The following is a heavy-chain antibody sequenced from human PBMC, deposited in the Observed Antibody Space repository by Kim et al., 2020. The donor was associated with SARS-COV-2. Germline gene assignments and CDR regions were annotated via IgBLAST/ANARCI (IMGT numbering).Heavy chain of an antibody. D-gene: IGHD6-19*01. Sequence: GGSLRLSCAASGFTFSSYAMSWVRQAPGKGLEWVSAISGSGGSTYYADSVKGRFTISRDNSKNTLYLQMNSLRAEDTAVYYCAKVRAVAGTFSAMDVWGQGTTVTVSS. CDR3: AKVRAVAGTFSAMDV. CDR1: GFTFSSYA. J-gene: IGHJ6*02. V-gene: IGHV3-23*01. CDR2: ISGSGGST.